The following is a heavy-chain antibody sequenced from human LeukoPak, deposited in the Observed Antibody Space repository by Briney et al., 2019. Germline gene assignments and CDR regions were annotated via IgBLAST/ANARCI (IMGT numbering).Heavy chain of an antibody. V-gene: IGHV1-46*01. J-gene: IGHJ6*02. Sequence: FQGRVTMTRDTSTSTVYMQLSSLRSEDTAVYYCARDLAIAAAPYGMDVWGQGTTVPVSS. D-gene: IGHD6-13*01. CDR3: ARDLAIAAAPYGMDV.